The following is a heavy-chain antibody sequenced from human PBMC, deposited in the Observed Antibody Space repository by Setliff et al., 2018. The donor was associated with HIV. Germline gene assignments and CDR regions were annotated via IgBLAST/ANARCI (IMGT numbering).Heavy chain of an antibody. CDR2: ISNSGESK. CDR3: AKDRDTTGWYVTTQFDY. Sequence: PGGSLRLSCTASGFTLSSHSMSWVRQAPGKGLEWVASISNSGESKYYADAMKGRFTISRDKSENTLYLKMNSLRDDDTAVYYCAKDRDTTGWYVTTQFDYWGQGTLVTVSS. CDR1: GFTLSSHS. D-gene: IGHD6-19*01. J-gene: IGHJ4*02. V-gene: IGHV3-23*01.